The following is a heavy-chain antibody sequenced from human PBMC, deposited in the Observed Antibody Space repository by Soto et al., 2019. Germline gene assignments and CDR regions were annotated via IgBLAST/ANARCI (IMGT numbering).Heavy chain of an antibody. Sequence: ASVKVSCKASGYTFTSYAMHWVRQAPGQRLEWMGWINAGNGNTKYSQKFQGRVTITRDTSASTAYMELSSLRSEDTAVYYCARRLKVTIFGVVHDAFDIWGQGTMVTVSS. V-gene: IGHV1-3*01. J-gene: IGHJ3*02. CDR1: GYTFTSYA. CDR3: ARRLKVTIFGVVHDAFDI. D-gene: IGHD3-3*01. CDR2: INAGNGNT.